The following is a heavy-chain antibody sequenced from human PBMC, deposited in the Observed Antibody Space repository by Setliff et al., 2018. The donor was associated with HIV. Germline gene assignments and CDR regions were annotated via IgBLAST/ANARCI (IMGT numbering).Heavy chain of an antibody. CDR2: IIPIFGTT. V-gene: IGHV1-69*13. CDR1: GGTFSSYA. D-gene: IGHD3-22*01. CDR3: ARDGYYYDSSAFFEGYHYYYMDV. J-gene: IGHJ6*03. Sequence: SVKVSCKASGGTFSSYAISWVRQAPGQGLEWMGGIIPIFGTTNYAQKFQGRVTITADESTGTAYLGLSSLRSEDTAVYYCARDGYYYDSSAFFEGYHYYYMDVWGKGTTVTVSS.